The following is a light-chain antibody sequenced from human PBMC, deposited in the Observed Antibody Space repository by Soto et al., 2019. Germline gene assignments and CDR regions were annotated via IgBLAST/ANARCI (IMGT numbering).Light chain of an antibody. Sequence: EIVLTQSPGTLSLSPGDRATLSCRASQSVSSSYLAWYQQKPGQAPGLLIYGASSRATGIPDRFSGSGSGTDFTLTISRLDPEDFAVHYCQQYGRSPCTFGQGTKVEVK. CDR2: GAS. J-gene: IGKJ1*01. CDR3: QQYGRSPCT. V-gene: IGKV3-20*01. CDR1: QSVSSSY.